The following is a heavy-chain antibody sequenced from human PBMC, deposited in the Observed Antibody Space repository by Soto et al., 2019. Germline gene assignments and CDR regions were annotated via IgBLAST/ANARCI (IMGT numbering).Heavy chain of an antibody. CDR2: IYYSGST. V-gene: IGHV4-31*03. CDR1: GGSISSGGYY. D-gene: IGHD2-2*01. Sequence: SETLSLTCTVSGGSISSGGYYWSWIRQHPGKGLEWIGYIYYSGSTYYNPSLKSRVTISVDTSKNQFSLKLSSVTAADTAVYYCARDVVPAAIYLGSWFDPWGQGTLVTVSS. J-gene: IGHJ5*02. CDR3: ARDVVPAAIYLGSWFDP.